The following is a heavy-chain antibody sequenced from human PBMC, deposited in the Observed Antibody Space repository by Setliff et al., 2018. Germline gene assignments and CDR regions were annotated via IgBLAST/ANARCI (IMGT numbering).Heavy chain of an antibody. J-gene: IGHJ6*02. Sequence: VASVKVSCKASGYTFTSYAFHWVRQAPGQRLDWMGWINAGNGNTEYSQKFQDRVSITRDTFASTAYMELSSLRSEDTAVYYCAREDRAASSYYYYYYGMDVWGQGTTVTVSS. CDR1: GYTFTSYA. V-gene: IGHV1-3*01. D-gene: IGHD6-13*01. CDR2: INAGNGNT. CDR3: AREDRAASSYYYYYYGMDV.